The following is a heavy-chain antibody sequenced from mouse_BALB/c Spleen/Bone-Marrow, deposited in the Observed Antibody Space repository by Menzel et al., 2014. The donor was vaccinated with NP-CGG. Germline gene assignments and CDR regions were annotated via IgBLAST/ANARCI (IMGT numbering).Heavy chain of an antibody. CDR1: GYTFTNYW. CDR3: ARGGNYGY. J-gene: IGHJ2*01. CDR2: IFPGIGTT. D-gene: IGHD2-1*01. Sequence: QVQLKQSGAELVKPGASVKLSCKSSGYTFTNYWIQWVKPRPGQGLGWIGEIFPGIGTTYYNEKFKGKATLTIDTSFSTAYMQLSSLTSEDSAVYFCARGGNYGYWGHGTTRTISP. V-gene: IGHV1S132*01.